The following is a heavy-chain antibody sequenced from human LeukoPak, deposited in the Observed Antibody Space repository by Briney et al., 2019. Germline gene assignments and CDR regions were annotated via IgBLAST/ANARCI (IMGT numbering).Heavy chain of an antibody. Sequence: SQTLSLICTVSGRSISSGGYYWSWIRQHPGKGLEWIGYIYYSGSTYYNPSLKSRVTISVDTSKNQFSLKLSSVTAADTAVYYCARATFKLGIRAQNWFDPWGQGTLVTVSS. CDR3: ARATFKLGIRAQNWFDP. CDR1: GRSISSGGYY. J-gene: IGHJ5*02. V-gene: IGHV4-31*03. CDR2: IYYSGST. D-gene: IGHD7-27*01.